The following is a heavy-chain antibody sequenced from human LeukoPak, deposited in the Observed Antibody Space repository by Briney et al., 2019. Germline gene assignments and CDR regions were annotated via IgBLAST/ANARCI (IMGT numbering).Heavy chain of an antibody. D-gene: IGHD2-2*02. J-gene: IGHJ4*02. CDR2: INPLDCET. CDR1: GYTYTKSW. V-gene: IGHV5-51*01. CDR3: ARQGCTTTSCHTIDY. Sequence: GESLKIFCKGSGYTYTKSWIAWVRQMRGKVLVLVGIINPLDCETRYSPPFQGHVTISVDKSISTAYLQWNSLKASDTAMYYCARQGCTTTSCHTIDYWGQGTLVTVSS.